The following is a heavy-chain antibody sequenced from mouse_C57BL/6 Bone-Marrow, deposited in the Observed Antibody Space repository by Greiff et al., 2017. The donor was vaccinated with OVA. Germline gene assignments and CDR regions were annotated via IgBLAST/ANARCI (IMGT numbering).Heavy chain of an antibody. V-gene: IGHV1-62-2*01. CDR1: GYTFTEYT. Sequence: QVQLKQSGAELVKPGASVKLSCKASGYTFTEYTIHWVKQRSGPGLEWMGWFSPGSGSIKYNENFKDKATLTADKSSSTVYMELSRMTSEDSAVYFWAIHGPNYYDYDVVDYWGQGTTLTVSS. CDR3: AIHGPNYYDYDVVDY. D-gene: IGHD2-4*01. CDR2: FSPGSGSI. J-gene: IGHJ2*01.